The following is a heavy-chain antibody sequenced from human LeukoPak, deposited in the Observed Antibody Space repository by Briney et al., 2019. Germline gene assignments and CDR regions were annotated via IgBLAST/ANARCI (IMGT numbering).Heavy chain of an antibody. CDR2: IYYSGST. Sequence: PSETLSLTCTVSGGSISSSSYYWGWIRQPRGKGLEWIGRIYYSGSTYYNPSLKSRVTISVDTSKNQFSLKLSSVTAADTAVYYCARRGVGATTANWFDPWGQGTLVTVSS. D-gene: IGHD1-26*01. V-gene: IGHV4-39*01. CDR1: GGSISSSSYY. CDR3: ARRGVGATTANWFDP. J-gene: IGHJ5*02.